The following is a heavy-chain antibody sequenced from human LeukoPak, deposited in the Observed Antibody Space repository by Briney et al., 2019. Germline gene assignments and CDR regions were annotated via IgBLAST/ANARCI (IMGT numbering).Heavy chain of an antibody. Sequence: SVKVSCKASGGTFSSYAISWVRQAPGQGLEWTGGIIPIFGTANYAQKFQGRVTITTDESTSTAYMELSSLRSEDTAVYYCAGGDGYNYYFDYWGQGTLVTVSS. V-gene: IGHV1-69*05. D-gene: IGHD5-24*01. J-gene: IGHJ4*02. CDR2: IIPIFGTA. CDR1: GGTFSSYA. CDR3: AGGDGYNYYFDY.